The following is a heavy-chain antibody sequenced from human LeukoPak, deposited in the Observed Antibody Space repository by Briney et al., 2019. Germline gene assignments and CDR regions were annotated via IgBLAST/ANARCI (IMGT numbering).Heavy chain of an antibody. V-gene: IGHV3-43*02. CDR1: GFTFDDYA. Sequence: GESLRLSCAASGFTFDDYAMHWVRQAPGKGLEWVSLIGGDGGSTYYADSVKGRFTISRDNSKNSLYLQMNSLRTEDTALYYCAKGRGRVAGTWPPHRWGQGTLATVSS. CDR3: AKGRGRVAGTWPPHR. J-gene: IGHJ4*02. D-gene: IGHD6-19*01. CDR2: IGGDGGST.